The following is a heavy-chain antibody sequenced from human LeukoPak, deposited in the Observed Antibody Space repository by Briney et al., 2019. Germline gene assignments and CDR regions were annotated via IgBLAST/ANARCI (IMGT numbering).Heavy chain of an antibody. CDR3: AADGITMIVEL. D-gene: IGHD3-22*01. CDR1: GFTFTSSA. Sequence: SVKVSCKASGFTFTSSAMQWVLQARGQRLEWIGWIVVGSGNTNYAQKFQERVTITRGMSTSTAYMELSSLRSEDTAVYYCAADGITMIVELWGQGTLVTVSS. V-gene: IGHV1-58*02. J-gene: IGHJ4*02. CDR2: IVVGSGNT.